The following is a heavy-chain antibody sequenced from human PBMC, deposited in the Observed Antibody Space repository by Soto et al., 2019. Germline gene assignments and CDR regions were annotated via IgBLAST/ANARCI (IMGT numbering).Heavy chain of an antibody. CDR3: TRGPYYYDSSGYWY. CDR1: GFTFSSYA. CDR2: ISYDGSNK. J-gene: IGHJ4*02. Sequence: PGGSLRLSCAASGFTFSSYAMHWVRQAPGKGLEWVAVISYDGSNKYYADSVKGRFTISRDNSKNTLYLQMNSLRAEDTAVYYCTRGPYYYDSSGYWYWGQGTLVTAPQ. V-gene: IGHV3-30-3*01. D-gene: IGHD3-22*01.